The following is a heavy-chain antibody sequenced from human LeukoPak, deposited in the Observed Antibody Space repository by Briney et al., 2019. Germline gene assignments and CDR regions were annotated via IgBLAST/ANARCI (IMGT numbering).Heavy chain of an antibody. CDR1: GYSFTSYW. CDR3: ARRFRTIAVAGYDAFDI. J-gene: IGHJ3*02. D-gene: IGHD6-19*01. Sequence: GESLQISCQGSGYSFTSYWIGWVRQLPGKGLEWMGIIYPGDSDTRYSPSFQGQVTISADKSISTAYLQWSSLKASDTAMYYCARRFRTIAVAGYDAFDIWGQGTMVTVSS. V-gene: IGHV5-51*01. CDR2: IYPGDSDT.